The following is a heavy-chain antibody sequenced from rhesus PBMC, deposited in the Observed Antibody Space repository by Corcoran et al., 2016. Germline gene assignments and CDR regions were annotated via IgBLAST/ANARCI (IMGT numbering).Heavy chain of an antibody. CDR3: ARLYYEDDYGYYSLFDY. CDR2: MSGRRGGT. CDR1: GGSFSGYY. V-gene: IGHV4-165*01. D-gene: IGHD3-9*01. J-gene: IGHJ4*01. Sequence: QVQLQESGPGLVKPSETLSLTCAVSGGSFSGYYWGWIRQPPGKGLEWIGYMSGRRGGTDYNPSRKRRVTRSEDTSKNQLALKLRSVTAADTAVYYCARLYYEDDYGYYSLFDYWGQGVLVTVSS.